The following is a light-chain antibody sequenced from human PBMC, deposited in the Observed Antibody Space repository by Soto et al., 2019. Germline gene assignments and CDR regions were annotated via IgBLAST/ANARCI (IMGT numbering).Light chain of an antibody. Sequence: DIQMTQSPSTLSATAGDRVTITCRASQSISTWLAWYQQKPGRAPKLLIYDSSSLESGVPSRFSGSGSGTEFSLTISSLQPDDFATYYYQQYDSFSSTFGQGTRLEIK. J-gene: IGKJ5*01. CDR1: QSISTW. V-gene: IGKV1-5*01. CDR3: QQYDSFSST. CDR2: DSS.